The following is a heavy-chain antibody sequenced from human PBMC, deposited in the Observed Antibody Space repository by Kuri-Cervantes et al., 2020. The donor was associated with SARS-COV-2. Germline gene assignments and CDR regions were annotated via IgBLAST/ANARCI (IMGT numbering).Heavy chain of an antibody. Sequence: LRLSCTVSGGSISSGSYYWSWIRQPAGKGLEWIGRIYTSGSTNYNPSLKSRVTISVDTSKNQFSLKLSSVTAADTAVYHCARVSGSGSNWAWYFDLWGRGTLVTVSS. J-gene: IGHJ2*01. CDR3: ARVSGSGSNWAWYFDL. CDR1: GGSISSGSYY. D-gene: IGHD1-26*01. CDR2: IYTSGST. V-gene: IGHV4-61*02.